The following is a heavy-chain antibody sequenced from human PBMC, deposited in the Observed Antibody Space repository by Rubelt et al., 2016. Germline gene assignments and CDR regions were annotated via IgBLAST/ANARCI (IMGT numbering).Heavy chain of an antibody. Sequence: GLEWVSTISESGGGTYYAESVKGRFTISRDNSKNTLYLRMNILRAEDTAVYYCAKDSTAYCVGGSCLFDYWGQGTLVTVSS. J-gene: IGHJ4*02. V-gene: IGHV3-23*01. CDR2: ISESGGGT. CDR3: AKDSTAYCVGGSCLFDY. D-gene: IGHD2-15*01.